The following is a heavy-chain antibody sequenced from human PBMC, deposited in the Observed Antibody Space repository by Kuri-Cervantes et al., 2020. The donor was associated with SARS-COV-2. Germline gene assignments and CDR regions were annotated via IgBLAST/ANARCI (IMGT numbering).Heavy chain of an antibody. CDR2: ISSSGSTI. D-gene: IGHD4-17*01. J-gene: IGHJ4*02. CDR1: GFTFDDYA. Sequence: GESLKISCAASGFTFDDYAMHWVRQAPGKGLEWVSYISSSGSTIYYADSVKGRFTISRDHAKNSLYLQMNSLRAEDTAVYYCARAPTVTLDYWGQGTLVTVSS. V-gene: IGHV3-48*03. CDR3: ARAPTVTLDY.